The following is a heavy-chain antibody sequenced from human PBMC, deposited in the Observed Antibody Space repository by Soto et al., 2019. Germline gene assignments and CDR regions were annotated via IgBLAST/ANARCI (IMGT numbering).Heavy chain of an antibody. CDR1: GGSINSGGYC. V-gene: IGHV4-31*03. J-gene: IGHJ4*02. D-gene: IGHD5-18*01. CDR2: ISYGGST. Sequence: QVQLQESGPGLVKPSQTLSLTCTVSGGSINSGGYCWSWIRQHPGKGLEWIGCISYGGSTSYNAAVRSRVTISVDPSKKPFALKPSSVTAADMVVYYCSRGILGWGQGTLITVSS. CDR3: SRGILG.